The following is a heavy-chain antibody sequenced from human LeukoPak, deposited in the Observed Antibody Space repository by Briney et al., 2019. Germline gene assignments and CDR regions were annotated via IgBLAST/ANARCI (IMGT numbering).Heavy chain of an antibody. J-gene: IGHJ4*02. CDR1: GFTFSSYA. D-gene: IGHD4-17*01. V-gene: IGHV3-30*02. CDR3: AKDVDNGDYVVY. CDR2: IRSDGSNK. Sequence: GGSLRLSCAASGFTFSSYAMHWVRQAPGKGLEWVAFIRSDGSNKSYADSVKGRFTISRDNSKNTLYLQMNSLRAEDTAVYYCAKDVDNGDYVVYWGQGTLVTVSS.